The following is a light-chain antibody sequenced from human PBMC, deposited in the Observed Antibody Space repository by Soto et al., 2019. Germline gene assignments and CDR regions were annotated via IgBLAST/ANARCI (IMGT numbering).Light chain of an antibody. V-gene: IGLV2-14*03. Sequence: ALTQPASVSGSPGQSISISCTGTTSDVGRYNYVSWYQQHPGKAPKLMIYDVSYRPSWVSNRFSGSKSGITASLTISGLQAEDEADYYCNSFTTSSTYVFGTGTKVT. CDR2: DVS. J-gene: IGLJ1*01. CDR1: TSDVGRYNY. CDR3: NSFTTSSTYV.